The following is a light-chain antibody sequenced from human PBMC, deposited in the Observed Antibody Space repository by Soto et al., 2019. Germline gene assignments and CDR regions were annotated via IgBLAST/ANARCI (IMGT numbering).Light chain of an antibody. CDR1: SSDVGGYNY. J-gene: IGLJ1*01. CDR2: DVS. Sequence: QSALTQPASVSGSPGQSITISCTGTSSDVGGYNYVSWYQQHPGKAPKLMIYDVSNRPSGVSNRFSGSKSGNTASLTISGLQAEDEADYYCSSYTSSSTPRYVFGTGTKLTVL. CDR3: SSYTSSSTPRYV. V-gene: IGLV2-14*01.